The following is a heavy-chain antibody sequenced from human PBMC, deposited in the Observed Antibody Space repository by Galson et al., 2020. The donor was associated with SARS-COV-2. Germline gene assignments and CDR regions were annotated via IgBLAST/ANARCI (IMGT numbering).Heavy chain of an antibody. Sequence: SLRLSCAASGFTFDDYTMHWVRQAPGKGLEWVSLISWDGGSTYYADSVKGRFTISRDNSKNSLYLQMNSLRTEDTALYYCAKDHYYGSGSYWGDYFDYGGQGTLVTVSS. V-gene: IGHV3-43*01. J-gene: IGHJ4*02. CDR3: AKDHYYGSGSYWGDYFDY. CDR2: ISWDGGST. CDR1: GFTFDDYT. D-gene: IGHD3-10*01.